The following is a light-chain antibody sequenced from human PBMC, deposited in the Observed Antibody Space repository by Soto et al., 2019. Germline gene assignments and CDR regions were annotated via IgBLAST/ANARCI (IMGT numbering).Light chain of an antibody. V-gene: IGKV3-15*01. J-gene: IGKJ5*01. CDR1: QSVSSN. CDR2: GAS. Sequence: EIMMTHSPATLSVTQGERATLSCRASQSVSSNLAWSQQKPGQAPRLLLYGASTRATGIPARFSGSGSGTEFTLTISSLQSEDFAVYYCQQYGSSPPITFGQG. CDR3: QQYGSSPPIT.